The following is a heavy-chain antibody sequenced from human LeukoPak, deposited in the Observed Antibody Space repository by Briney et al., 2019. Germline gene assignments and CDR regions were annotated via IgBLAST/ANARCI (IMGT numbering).Heavy chain of an antibody. D-gene: IGHD2-2*01. Sequence: GGSLRLSCAASGFTFSSYGMHWVRQAPGKGLEWVAFIRYDGSNKYYADSVKGRFTISRDNSKNTLYLQMNSLRAEDTAVYYCAKDPRYCSNTSCLFGYWGQGTLVTVSS. CDR1: GFTFSSYG. V-gene: IGHV3-30*02. CDR3: AKDPRYCSNTSCLFGY. CDR2: IRYDGSNK. J-gene: IGHJ4*02.